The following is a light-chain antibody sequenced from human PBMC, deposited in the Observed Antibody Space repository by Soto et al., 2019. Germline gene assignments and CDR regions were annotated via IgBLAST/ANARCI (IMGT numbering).Light chain of an antibody. CDR3: QHYNSYSEA. J-gene: IGKJ1*01. CDR2: TAS. CDR1: QTISSW. V-gene: IGKV1-5*03. Sequence: DSQRTQSPSTLSGSVGDRVTITCRASQTISSWLAWYQQKPGKAPKLLIYTASTLKSGVPSRFSGSGSGTEFTLTISSLQPDDFATYYCQHYNSYSEAFGQGT.